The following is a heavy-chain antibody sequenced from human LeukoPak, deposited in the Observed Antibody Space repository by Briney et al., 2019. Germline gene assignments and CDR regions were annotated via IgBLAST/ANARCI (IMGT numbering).Heavy chain of an antibody. CDR1: GFPFSSYW. CDR3: AREAGGAAEKPVDY. CDR2: IKQDGSRK. V-gene: IGHV3-7*01. J-gene: IGHJ4*02. D-gene: IGHD6-13*01. Sequence: GGSLRLSCVASGFPFSSYWMTWVRQAPGKGLEWVANIKQDGSRKSYVDSVKGRFTISRDNAKNSLYLQMNSLRAEDTAVYYCAREAGGAAEKPVDYWGQGTLVTVSS.